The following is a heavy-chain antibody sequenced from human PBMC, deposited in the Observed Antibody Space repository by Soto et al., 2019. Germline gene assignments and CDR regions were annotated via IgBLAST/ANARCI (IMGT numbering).Heavy chain of an antibody. V-gene: IGHV3-15*01. CDR1: GCTFSKAG. J-gene: IGHJ6*02. CDR3: TTSKPGGSNGYIGEYYGMHV. Sequence: PGGSLRLSCAASGCTFSKAGMSWVRQAPGKGLEWVGRIKSKSDGGTTDFAAPVKGRFPISRDDSKSTLDLQMNRMKSDETAVYYCTTSKPGGSNGYIGEYYGMHVWGQGTTVTVSS. CDR2: IKSKSDGGTT. D-gene: IGHD1-1*01.